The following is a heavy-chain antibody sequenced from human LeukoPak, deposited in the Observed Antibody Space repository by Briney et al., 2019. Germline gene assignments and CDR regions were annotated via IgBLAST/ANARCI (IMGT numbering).Heavy chain of an antibody. V-gene: IGHV3-53*01. CDR3: ARDAPQVPAAGVLAS. Sequence: GGSLRLSCAASGFTVSDNYMSWVRQAPGKGLEWVSVMYSRGDTYYANSVKGRFTFSRDISKNTLYPQMNGLRIEDTAMYYCARDAPQVPAAGVLASWGQGTLVIVSS. J-gene: IGHJ5*02. CDR1: GFTVSDNY. D-gene: IGHD6-13*01. CDR2: MYSRGDT.